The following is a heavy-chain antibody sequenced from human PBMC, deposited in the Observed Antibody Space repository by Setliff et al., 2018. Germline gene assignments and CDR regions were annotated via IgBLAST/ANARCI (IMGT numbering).Heavy chain of an antibody. J-gene: IGHJ5*02. CDR1: GDFISSGGYT. D-gene: IGHD3-16*01. CDR2: IFYNGNT. V-gene: IGHV4-31*03. CDR3: AREGGGGSDH. Sequence: SETLSLTCIVSGDFISSGGYTWNWIRQHPEMGLEWIGYIFYNGNTFYNPSLQSRVTISVDTSKNQFSLKLSSVTAADTAVYYCAREGGGGSDHWGKGTLVTVSS.